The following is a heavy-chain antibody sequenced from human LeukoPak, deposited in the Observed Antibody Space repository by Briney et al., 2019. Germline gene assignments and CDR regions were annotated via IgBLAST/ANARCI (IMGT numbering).Heavy chain of an antibody. CDR1: GYTFTGYF. CDR2: ISLNTGGT. J-gene: IGHJ4*02. V-gene: IGHV1-2*02. CDR3: ARGQAY. Sequence: ASVKVSCKASGYTFTGYFMHWVRQAPGQGLEWMGWISLNTGGTNYAQRFQGRVTLTRDTSISTAYMELTRLRSDDTAVYYCARGQAYWGQGTLVTVSS.